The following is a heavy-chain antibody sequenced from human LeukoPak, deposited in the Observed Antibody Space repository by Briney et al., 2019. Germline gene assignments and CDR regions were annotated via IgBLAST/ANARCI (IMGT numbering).Heavy chain of an antibody. D-gene: IGHD3-22*01. CDR1: GGSFINYG. V-gene: IGHV1-18*01. J-gene: IGHJ4*02. Sequence: ASVKVSCKASGGSFINYGISWVRQAPGQGLEWMGWISAYNGNTNYAQKLQGRVTMTTDTSTSTAYMELRSLRSDDTAVYYCARGAYDSSGYYPLHFDYWGQGTLVTVSS. CDR2: ISAYNGNT. CDR3: ARGAYDSSGYYPLHFDY.